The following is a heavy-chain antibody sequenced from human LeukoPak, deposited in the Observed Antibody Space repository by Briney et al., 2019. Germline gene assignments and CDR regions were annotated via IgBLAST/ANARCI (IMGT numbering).Heavy chain of an antibody. CDR2: ISSSSSYI. V-gene: IGHV3-21*01. Sequence: GGSLRPSCAASGFTFSSYSMNWVRQAPGKGLEWVSSISSSSSYIYYADSVKGRFTISRDNAKNSLYLQMNSLRAEDTAVYYCARDGAGLIGSSRNFDYWGQGTLVTVSS. CDR3: ARDGAGLIGSSRNFDY. J-gene: IGHJ4*02. D-gene: IGHD6-6*01. CDR1: GFTFSSYS.